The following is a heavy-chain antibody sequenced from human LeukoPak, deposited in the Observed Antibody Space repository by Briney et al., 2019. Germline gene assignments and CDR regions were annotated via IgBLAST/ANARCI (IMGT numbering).Heavy chain of an antibody. CDR1: GGSISSYY. CDR3: ASQPYCGGDCSPPPPDY. J-gene: IGHJ4*02. V-gene: IGHV4-59*01. CDR2: IYYGGST. Sequence: SETLSLTCSVFGGSISSYYWSWIRQPPGKGLEWIGYIYYGGSTKYSPSLKGRVSISIDTSKNQFSLRLRSVTAADTAVYFCASQPYCGGDCSPPPPDYWGQGTLVTVSS. D-gene: IGHD2-21*02.